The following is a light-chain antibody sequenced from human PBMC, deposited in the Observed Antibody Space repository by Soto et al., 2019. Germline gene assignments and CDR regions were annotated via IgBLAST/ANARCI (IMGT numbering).Light chain of an antibody. CDR1: QSVSSY. Sequence: EIVMTQSPGTLSVSPGERATLSCRASQSVSSYLAWYQQKPGQAPRLLIYDASNRATGIPARFSGSGSGTDFTLTISSLEPEDFAVYYCQQRSNWPPTFGQGTRLEIK. CDR2: DAS. J-gene: IGKJ5*01. CDR3: QQRSNWPPT. V-gene: IGKV3-11*01.